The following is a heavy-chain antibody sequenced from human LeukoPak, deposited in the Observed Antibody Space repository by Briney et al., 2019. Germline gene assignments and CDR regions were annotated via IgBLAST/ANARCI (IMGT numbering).Heavy chain of an antibody. D-gene: IGHD4-11*01. CDR3: ARAFRAKHSNDAFDI. V-gene: IGHV1-46*01. CDR1: GYTFTSYY. Sequence: GASVKVSCKASGYTFTSYYMHWVRQAPGQELEWMGIINPSGGSTSYAQKFQGRVTMTRDTSTSTVYMELSSLRSEDTAVYYCARAFRAKHSNDAFDIWGQGTMVTVSS. J-gene: IGHJ3*02. CDR2: INPSGGST.